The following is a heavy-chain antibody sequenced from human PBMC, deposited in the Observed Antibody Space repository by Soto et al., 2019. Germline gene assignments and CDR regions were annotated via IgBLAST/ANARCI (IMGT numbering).Heavy chain of an antibody. Sequence: QITLKESGPTLVKPTQTLTLTCTFSGFSLSSTRVAVGWIRQPPGKALEWLALIYWDDDKRYSPFLKSRVTITKDTAKHQVVLTMTNMDPVDTATYYCAHSVVAGLGYYFDYWGQGTLVTVSS. D-gene: IGHD6-19*01. V-gene: IGHV2-5*02. J-gene: IGHJ4*02. CDR1: GFSLSSTRVA. CDR3: AHSVVAGLGYYFDY. CDR2: IYWDDDK.